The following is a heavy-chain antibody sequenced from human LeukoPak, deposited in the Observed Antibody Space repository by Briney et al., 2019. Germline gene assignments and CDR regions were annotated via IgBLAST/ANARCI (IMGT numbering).Heavy chain of an antibody. Sequence: PGGSLRLSCAASGFTFSSYWMSWVRQAPGKGLEWVANIKQDGSEKYYVDSVKGRFTISRDNAKNSLYLQMNRLRAEDTAVYYCARDKIVGATYFDYWGQGTLVTVSS. V-gene: IGHV3-7*01. CDR1: GFTFSSYW. J-gene: IGHJ4*02. CDR2: IKQDGSEK. CDR3: ARDKIVGATYFDY. D-gene: IGHD1-26*01.